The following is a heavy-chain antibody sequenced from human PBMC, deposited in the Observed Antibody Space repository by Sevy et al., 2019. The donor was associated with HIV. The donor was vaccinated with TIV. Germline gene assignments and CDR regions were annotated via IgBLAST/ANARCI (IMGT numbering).Heavy chain of an antibody. J-gene: IGHJ4*02. CDR1: GFTFSNYG. Sequence: GGSLRLSCAASGFTFSNYGMHWVRQAPGKGLEWVAVISHDRSSKYFADSVKGRFNISRDNSKNTLYLQMDSLRPEDTALYYCANQKLERQLGKVFDYWGRGALVTVSS. D-gene: IGHD6-13*01. V-gene: IGHV3-30*18. CDR3: ANQKLERQLGKVFDY. CDR2: ISHDRSSK.